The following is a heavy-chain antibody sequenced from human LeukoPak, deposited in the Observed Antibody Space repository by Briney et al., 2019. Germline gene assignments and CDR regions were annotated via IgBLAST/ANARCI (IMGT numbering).Heavy chain of an antibody. CDR3: ARDVAQYTSSSDFDY. Sequence: ASVKVSCKASGYTFTGYYMHWVRQAPGQGLEWMGWINPNSGGTNYAQRFQGRVTITRDTSISTAYMELSRLRSDDTAVYYCARDVAQYTSSSDFDYWGQGTLVTVSS. V-gene: IGHV1-2*02. D-gene: IGHD6-6*01. J-gene: IGHJ4*02. CDR1: GYTFTGYY. CDR2: INPNSGGT.